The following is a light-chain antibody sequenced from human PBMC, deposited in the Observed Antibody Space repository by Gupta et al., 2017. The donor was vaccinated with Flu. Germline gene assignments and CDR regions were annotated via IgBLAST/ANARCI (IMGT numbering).Light chain of an antibody. CDR2: GAS. CDR1: QSVSINY. Sequence: ERATLSCRASQSVSINYLAWYQQKPGQAPRLLIYGASSRATGIPDRFSGSGSGTDFTLTISRLEPEDFAVYYCQQYGSSSFTFGPGTKVDI. V-gene: IGKV3-20*01. CDR3: QQYGSSSFT. J-gene: IGKJ3*01.